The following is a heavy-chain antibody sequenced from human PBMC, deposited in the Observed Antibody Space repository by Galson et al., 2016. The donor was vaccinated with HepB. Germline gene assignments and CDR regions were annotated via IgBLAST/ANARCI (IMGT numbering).Heavy chain of an antibody. V-gene: IGHV3-74*01. D-gene: IGHD1-26*01. CDR2: VKSDGSFA. CDR1: GFTFSSYW. J-gene: IGHJ6*02. CDR3: ARGSRLGAGYDGMDV. Sequence: SLRLSCAASGFTFSSYWMHWVRQAPGKGLVWVSLVKSDGSFATYADDADSVKGRFTISRDNAKNTLFLQMNNLRADDTAVYYCARGSRLGAGYDGMDVWGQGTTVTVSS.